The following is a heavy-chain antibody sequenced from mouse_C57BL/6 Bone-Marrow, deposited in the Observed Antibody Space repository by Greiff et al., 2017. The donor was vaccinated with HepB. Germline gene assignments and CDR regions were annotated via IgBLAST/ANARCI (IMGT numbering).Heavy chain of an antibody. CDR3: SRGAYGYFFYYAMDD. CDR1: GFTFSSSA. D-gene: IGHD2-2*01. J-gene: IGHJ4*01. V-gene: IGHV5-9-1*02. CDR2: ISSGGDYI. Sequence: EVQLVESGEGLVKPGGSLKLSCAASGFTFSSSAMSWVRQTPEKRLEWLAYISSGGDYIYYADTVKGRITISRDNARNTLYLQMSSLKSEDTAMYDCSRGAYGYFFYYAMDDWGQVTSVTVAS.